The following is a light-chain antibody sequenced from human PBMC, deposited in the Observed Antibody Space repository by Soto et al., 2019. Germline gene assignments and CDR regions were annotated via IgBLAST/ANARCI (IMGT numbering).Light chain of an antibody. J-gene: IGKJ1*01. CDR2: DAS. V-gene: IGKV1-5*01. CDR1: RSISDW. Sequence: DIQMTQSPSTLSLSVGDRVTITCRASRSISDWLAWYQQKPGKAPELLIFDASNLKSGVPSRFSGSGSGTEFTLTISSLQPDDVATYYCLQYDSYSWTFGQGIKVEIK. CDR3: LQYDSYSWT.